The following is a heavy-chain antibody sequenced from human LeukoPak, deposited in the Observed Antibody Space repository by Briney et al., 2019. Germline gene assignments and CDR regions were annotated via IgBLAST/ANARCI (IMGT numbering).Heavy chain of an antibody. Sequence: PGESLRLSCTAPGSRFDDHGMAWVRQPPGKGLEWVCGINWNGGSTGYADSVKGRFTISRDNAKNSLYLQMNSLRADDTALYYCARGDSSGWYFDDWGQGTLVTVSS. CDR1: GSRFDDHG. V-gene: IGHV3-20*04. D-gene: IGHD6-19*01. CDR3: ARGDSSGWYFDD. CDR2: INWNGGST. J-gene: IGHJ4*02.